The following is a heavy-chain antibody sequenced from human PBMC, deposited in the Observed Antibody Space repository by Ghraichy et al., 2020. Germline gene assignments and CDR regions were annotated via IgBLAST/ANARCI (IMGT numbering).Heavy chain of an antibody. V-gene: IGHV3-23*01. CDR2: ISGSGGST. D-gene: IGHD2-21*02. Sequence: LSLTCAASGFTFSSYAMSWVRQAPGKGLEWVSAISGSGGSTYYADSVKGRFTISRDNSKNTLYLQMNSLRAEDTAVYYCAKVSDDWNFDYWGQGTLVTVSS. CDR3: AKVSDDWNFDY. CDR1: GFTFSSYA. J-gene: IGHJ4*02.